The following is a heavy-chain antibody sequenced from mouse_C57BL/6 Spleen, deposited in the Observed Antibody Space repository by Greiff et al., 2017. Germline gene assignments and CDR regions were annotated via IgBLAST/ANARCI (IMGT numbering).Heavy chain of an antibody. CDR3: TTFYYYGSSYHFAY. CDR1: GFNIKDDY. D-gene: IGHD1-1*01. Sequence: EVQGVESGAELVRPGASVKLSCTASGFNIKDDYMHWVKQRPEQGLEWIGGIDPENGDTEYASKFQGKATITADTSSNTAYLQLSSLTSEDTAVYYCTTFYYYGSSYHFAYWGQGTLVTVSA. CDR2: IDPENGDT. J-gene: IGHJ3*01. V-gene: IGHV14-4*01.